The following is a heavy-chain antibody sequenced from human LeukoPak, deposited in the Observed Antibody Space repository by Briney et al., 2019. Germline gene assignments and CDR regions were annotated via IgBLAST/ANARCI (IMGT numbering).Heavy chain of an antibody. CDR1: GGCFSGYY. J-gene: IGHJ5*02. CDR3: ARGPTRGWFDP. Sequence: SETLSLTCAVYGGCFSGYYWSWIRQPPGKGLEWIGEINHSGSTNYNPSLKSRVTISVDTSKNQFSLKLSSVTAADTAVYYCARGPTRGWFDPRGQGTLVTVSS. CDR2: INHSGST. V-gene: IGHV4-34*01.